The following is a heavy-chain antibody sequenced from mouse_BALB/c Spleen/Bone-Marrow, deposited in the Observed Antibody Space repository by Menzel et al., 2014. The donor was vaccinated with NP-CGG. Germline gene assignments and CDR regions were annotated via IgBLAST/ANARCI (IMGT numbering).Heavy chain of an antibody. V-gene: IGHV7-3*02. CDR2: IRNKANGYTT. J-gene: IGHJ2*01. Sequence: SRRNFRHPGGSLRLSCATSEFTFTDYYMNWVRQPPGKALEWLGFIRNKANGYTTEYSTSVKVRFTISRDNSQSILYLQMNAMRGEDSATYYCARDKGSFVFDYWGQAATLTVSS. CDR3: ARDKGSFVFDY. CDR1: EFTFTDYY.